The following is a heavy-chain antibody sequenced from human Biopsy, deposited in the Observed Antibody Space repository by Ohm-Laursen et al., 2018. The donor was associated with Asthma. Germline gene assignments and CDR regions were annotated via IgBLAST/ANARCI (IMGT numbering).Heavy chain of an antibody. CDR2: HDHEEGGT. Sequence: GASVKVSCKISGYSLTDLSMHWVRQAPGQGLEWMGGHDHEEGGTVNARRFQGRVTITADESTSTAYMEVTSLRSEDTAIYYCARCQVGYSSGRSLLLKKIYYSGMDVWGQGTAVTVSS. J-gene: IGHJ6*02. CDR1: GYSLTDLS. V-gene: IGHV1-24*01. D-gene: IGHD6-19*01. CDR3: ARCQVGYSSGRSLLLKKIYYSGMDV.